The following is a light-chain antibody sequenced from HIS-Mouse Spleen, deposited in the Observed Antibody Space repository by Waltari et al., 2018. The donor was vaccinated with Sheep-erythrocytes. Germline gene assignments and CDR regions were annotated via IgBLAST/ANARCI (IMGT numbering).Light chain of an antibody. V-gene: IGLV2-11*01. CDR2: DVS. Sequence: QSALTQPRPVSGSPGPSVTISCTGTSSDGAGSNYASWYQQHPGKAPKLMIYDVSKRPSGLPDRFSGSKSGNTASLTISGLQAEDEADYYCCSYAGSYNHVFGTGTKVTVL. CDR3: CSYAGSYNHV. CDR1: SSDGAGSNY. J-gene: IGLJ1*01.